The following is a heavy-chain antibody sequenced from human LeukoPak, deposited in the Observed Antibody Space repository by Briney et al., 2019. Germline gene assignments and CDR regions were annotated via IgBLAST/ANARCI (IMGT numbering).Heavy chain of an antibody. J-gene: IGHJ4*02. Sequence: GGSLRLSCAAPGFTFSSYAMSRVRQAPGKGLEWVSAISGSGGSTYYADSVKGRFTISRDNSKNTLYLQMNSLRAEDTAVYYCAKGPPRLWLYLVDYWGQGTLVTVSS. CDR1: GFTFSSYA. CDR2: ISGSGGST. CDR3: AKGPPRLWLYLVDY. V-gene: IGHV3-23*01. D-gene: IGHD5-18*01.